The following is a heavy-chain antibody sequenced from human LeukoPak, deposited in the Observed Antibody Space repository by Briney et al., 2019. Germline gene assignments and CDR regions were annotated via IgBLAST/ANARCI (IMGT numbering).Heavy chain of an antibody. Sequence: GASVKVSCKASGYIFISYYIHWVLQAPGQGLEWMGLINPTGGVTTYAQRFQGRVTMTSDKSTSTVYMELSSLRSEDTALYYCARDENSSGYYGHWGQGTLVTVSS. V-gene: IGHV1-46*01. J-gene: IGHJ4*02. CDR3: ARDENSSGYYGH. CDR1: GYIFISYY. D-gene: IGHD3-22*01. CDR2: INPTGGVT.